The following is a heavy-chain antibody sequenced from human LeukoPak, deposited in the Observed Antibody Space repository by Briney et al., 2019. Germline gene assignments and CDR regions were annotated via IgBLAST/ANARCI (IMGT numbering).Heavy chain of an antibody. Sequence: GGSLRLSCATSGFTFSSNWMSWVRHVSVRGLDWVANIKPDGSAQYYAASVKGRFTISRDNAKNSVYLQMNSLRVEDTAVYYCARANNSSWHNWGQGTLVTVSA. J-gene: IGHJ4*02. CDR1: GFTFSSNW. D-gene: IGHD6-13*01. CDR2: IKPDGSAQ. CDR3: ARANNSSWHN. V-gene: IGHV3-7*01.